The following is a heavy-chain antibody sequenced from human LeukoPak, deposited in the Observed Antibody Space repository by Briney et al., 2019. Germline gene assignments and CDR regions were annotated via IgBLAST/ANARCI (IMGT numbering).Heavy chain of an antibody. D-gene: IGHD4-11*01. CDR2: INPSGGST. CDR1: GYTFTSYY. CDR3: AKTTVTPYYYYGMDV. J-gene: IGHJ6*02. V-gene: IGHV1-46*01. Sequence: ASVKVSCKASGYTFTSYYMHWVRQAPGQGLEWMVIINPSGGSTSYAQKFQGRVTMTRDTSTSTVYMELSSLRSEDTAVYYCAKTTVTPYYYYGMDVWGQGTTVTVSS.